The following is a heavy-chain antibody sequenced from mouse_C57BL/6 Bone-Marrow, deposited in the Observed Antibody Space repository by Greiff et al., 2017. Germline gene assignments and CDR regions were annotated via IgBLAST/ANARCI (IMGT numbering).Heavy chain of an antibody. D-gene: IGHD2-5*01. CDR1: GYTFTSYW. CDR2: INPSNGGT. J-gene: IGHJ4*01. V-gene: IGHV1-53*01. CDR3: ASPAYSSNYVSYYSMDY. Sequence: QVQLQQPGTELVKPGASVKLSCKASGYTFTSYWMHWVKQRPGQGLEWIGNINPSNGGTNYNEKFKSKATLTVDKSSSTAYMELSSLTSEDSAVYYCASPAYSSNYVSYYSMDYWGQGTSVTVSS.